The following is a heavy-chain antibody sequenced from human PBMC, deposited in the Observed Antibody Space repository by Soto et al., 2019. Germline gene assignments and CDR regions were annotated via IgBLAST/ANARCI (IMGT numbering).Heavy chain of an antibody. D-gene: IGHD6-13*01. V-gene: IGHV4-61*01. CDR3: ARDREVAAAGSPIV. CDR1: GGSVSSGSYY. CDR2: IYYSGST. J-gene: IGHJ4*02. Sequence: SETLSLTCTVSGGSVSSGSYYWSWIRQPPGKGLEWIGYIYYSGSTNYNPSLKSRVTISVDTSKNQFSLKLSSVTAADTAVYYCARDREVAAAGSPIVWGQGTLVTVSS.